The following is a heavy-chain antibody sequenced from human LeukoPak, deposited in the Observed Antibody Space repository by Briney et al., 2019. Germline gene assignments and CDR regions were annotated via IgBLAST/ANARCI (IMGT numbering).Heavy chain of an antibody. J-gene: IGHJ4*02. CDR2: ISGSGDSA. CDR3: AKPRSGIAAPGTPLGY. CDR1: GFSFSSYA. Sequence: GGSLRLSCAASGFSFSSYAMNWVRQAPGKGLEWVTAISGSGDSAYYADSVKGRFTISRDNSKNTLYLQMNSLRAEDTAVYYCAKPRSGIAAPGTPLGYWGQGTLVTVSS. V-gene: IGHV3-23*01. D-gene: IGHD6-13*01.